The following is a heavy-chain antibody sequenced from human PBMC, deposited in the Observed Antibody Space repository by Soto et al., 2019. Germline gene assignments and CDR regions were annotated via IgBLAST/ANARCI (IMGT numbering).Heavy chain of an antibody. V-gene: IGHV4-39*01. CDR3: ARYGYSSSWYGTDERPFHGMDV. Sequence: PSETLCLTCTVSGGYIRSISYYRSRISQPPGKGLEWIGSIYYSGSTYYNPSLKSRVTISVDTSKNQFSLKLSSVTAADTAVYYCARYGYSSSWYGTDERPFHGMDVWGQGTTVTVSS. J-gene: IGHJ6*02. CDR2: IYYSGST. D-gene: IGHD6-13*01. CDR1: GGYIRSISYY.